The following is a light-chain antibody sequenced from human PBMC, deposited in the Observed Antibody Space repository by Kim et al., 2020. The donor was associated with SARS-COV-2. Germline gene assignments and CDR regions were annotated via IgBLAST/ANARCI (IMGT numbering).Light chain of an antibody. J-gene: IGKJ1*01. Sequence: ASVADRVTITYRASQSISSYLNWYQQKPGKAPKLLIYAASSLQSGVPSRFSGSGSGTDFTLTISSLQPEDFATYYCQQSYSTPRTCGQGTKVDIK. V-gene: IGKV1-39*01. CDR2: AAS. CDR3: QQSYSTPRT. CDR1: QSISSY.